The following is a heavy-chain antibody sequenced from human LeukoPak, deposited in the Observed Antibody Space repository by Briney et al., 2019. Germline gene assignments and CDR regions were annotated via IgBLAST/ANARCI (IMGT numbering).Heavy chain of an antibody. V-gene: IGHV3-23*01. D-gene: IGHD1-14*01. CDR3: AKVGREGYYFYYMDV. Sequence: GGSLRLPCAASGFTFSSYAMSWVRQAPGKGLEWVSVISGSGGSTYYADSVKGRFTISRDNSKNTLYVQMNSLRAEDTAVYYCAKVGREGYYFYYMDVWGKGTTVTVSS. CDR1: GFTFSSYA. CDR2: ISGSGGST. J-gene: IGHJ6*03.